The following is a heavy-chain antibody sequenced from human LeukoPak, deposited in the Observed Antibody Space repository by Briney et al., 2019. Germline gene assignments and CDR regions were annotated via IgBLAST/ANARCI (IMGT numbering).Heavy chain of an antibody. CDR1: GDSISSTRYY. CDR3: ARQYDFWSGLNNWFDP. D-gene: IGHD3-3*01. J-gene: IGHJ5*02. Sequence: SETLSLTCTVSGDSISSTRYYWGWVRQPPGEGLEWISNIYYSGTTYYNPSLKSRVTISVDMPKNQFSLKLTSVTAADTAVYYCARQYDFWSGLNNWFDPWGQGTLVTVSS. V-gene: IGHV4-39*01. CDR2: IYYSGTT.